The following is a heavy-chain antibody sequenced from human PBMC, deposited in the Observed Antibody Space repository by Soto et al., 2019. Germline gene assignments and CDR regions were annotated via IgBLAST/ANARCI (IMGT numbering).Heavy chain of an antibody. CDR1: EFTFSNSW. CDR3: AREAYSDSNSGRYFDY. D-gene: IGHD6-13*01. CDR2: VNTDGTIT. J-gene: IGHJ4*02. Sequence: VQLVESGGGLVQPGGSLRLSCAASEFTFSNSWIHWVRQAPGKGLVWVSRVNTDGTITNYADSVQGRFTISRDNAKNTLYLQMNSLRAEDTAVYYCAREAYSDSNSGRYFDYWGQGPLVTVSS. V-gene: IGHV3-74*01.